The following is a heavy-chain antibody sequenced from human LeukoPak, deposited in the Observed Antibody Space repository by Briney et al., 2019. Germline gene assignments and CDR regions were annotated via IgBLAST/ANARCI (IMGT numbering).Heavy chain of an antibody. CDR2: IRGNAGTT. Sequence: GGTLRLSCAASGFIFSNYGMSWVRQAPGKGLEWVSAIRGNAGTTYYADSVKGRFTISRDNARNSLYLQMNTLRAEDTAVYSCARGADGVSSNSRGWFDPWGQGTLVTVSS. D-gene: IGHD2-15*01. CDR3: ARGADGVSSNSRGWFDP. V-gene: IGHV3-23*01. CDR1: GFIFSNYG. J-gene: IGHJ5*02.